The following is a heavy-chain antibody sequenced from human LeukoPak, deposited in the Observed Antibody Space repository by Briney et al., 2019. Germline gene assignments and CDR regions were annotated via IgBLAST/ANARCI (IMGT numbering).Heavy chain of an antibody. CDR2: IWFDGSNQ. Sequence: GGSLRLSCAASGFTFSSCAMSWVRQAPGKGLEWVAGIWFDGSNQNYADAVRGRLTISRENSKNTLYLQMNSLRAEDTALYYCARVDSSSGYYFLHHWGQGILVTVSS. V-gene: IGHV3-33*08. J-gene: IGHJ5*02. CDR3: ARVDSSSGYYFLHH. CDR1: GFTFSSCA. D-gene: IGHD3-22*01.